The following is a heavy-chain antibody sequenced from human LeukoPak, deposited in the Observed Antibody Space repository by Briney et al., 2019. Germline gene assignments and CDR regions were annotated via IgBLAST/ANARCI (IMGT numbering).Heavy chain of an antibody. Sequence: GGSLRLSCAASGFTVSSNYMSWVRQAPGKGLEWVSVIYSGGSTYYADSVKGRFTISRDNSKNTLYLQMNSLRAEDTAVYYCASQSGSYDPFDYWGQGTLVTVSS. J-gene: IGHJ4*02. V-gene: IGHV3-66*04. CDR2: IYSGGST. D-gene: IGHD1-26*01. CDR3: ASQSGSYDPFDY. CDR1: GFTVSSNY.